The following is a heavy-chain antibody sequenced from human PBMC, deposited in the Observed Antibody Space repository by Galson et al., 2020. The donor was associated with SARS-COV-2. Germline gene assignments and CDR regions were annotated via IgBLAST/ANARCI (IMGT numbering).Heavy chain of an antibody. Sequence: KIGESLKISCKASGYDFTSYWNGWVRQMPGKGLEWMGIIYPADSYTTYSPSFRGQVTIPPDKSISTSYLQWSSLKASDTAMYYCARRLSSGLYILDFWGQGTLVTVSS. V-gene: IGHV5-51*01. D-gene: IGHD3-22*01. CDR1: GYDFTSYW. CDR3: ARRLSSGLYILDF. J-gene: IGHJ4*02. CDR2: IYPADSYT.